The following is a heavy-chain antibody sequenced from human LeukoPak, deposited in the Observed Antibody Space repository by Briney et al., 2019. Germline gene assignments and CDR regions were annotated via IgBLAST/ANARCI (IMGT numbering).Heavy chain of an antibody. Sequence: GGSLRLSCAASGFTFSSYEMNWVRQAPGKGLEWLSYISGSGDVIDYADSVKGRFTISRDNAKNSLYLQMNSLRAEDTAVYYCARDGLRDYGGNWFDPWGQGTLVTVSS. CDR2: ISGSGDVI. D-gene: IGHD4-17*01. J-gene: IGHJ5*02. CDR1: GFTFSSYE. CDR3: ARDGLRDYGGNWFDP. V-gene: IGHV3-48*03.